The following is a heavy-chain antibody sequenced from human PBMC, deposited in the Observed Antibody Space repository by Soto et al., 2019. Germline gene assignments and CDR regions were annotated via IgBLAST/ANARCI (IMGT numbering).Heavy chain of an antibody. V-gene: IGHV3-30*18. J-gene: IGHJ4*02. CDR3: AKAGDQYYYGSGSIPSGYFDY. Sequence: PGGSLRLSCAASGFTFSSYGMHWVRQAPGKGLEWVAVKSYDGSNKYYADSVKGRFTISRDNSKNTLYLQMNSLRAEDTAVYYCAKAGDQYYYGSGSIPSGYFDYWGQGTLVTVSS. CDR1: GFTFSSYG. D-gene: IGHD3-10*01. CDR2: KSYDGSNK.